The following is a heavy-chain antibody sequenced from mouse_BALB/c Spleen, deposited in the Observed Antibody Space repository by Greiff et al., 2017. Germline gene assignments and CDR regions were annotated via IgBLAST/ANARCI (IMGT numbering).Heavy chain of an antibody. CDR1: GFNIKDYY. J-gene: IGHJ4*01. Sequence: VQLQQSGAELVRSGASVKLSCTASGFNIKDYYMHWVKQRPEQGLEWIGWIDPENGDTEYAPKFQGKATMTADTSSNTAYLQLSSLTSEDTAVYYCPPLLTATYAMDYWGQGTSVTVSS. CDR3: PPLLTATYAMDY. V-gene: IGHV14-4*02. CDR2: IDPENGDT. D-gene: IGHD1-2*01.